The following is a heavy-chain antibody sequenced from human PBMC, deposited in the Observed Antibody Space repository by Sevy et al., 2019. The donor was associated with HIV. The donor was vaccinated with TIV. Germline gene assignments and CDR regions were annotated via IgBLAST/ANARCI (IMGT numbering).Heavy chain of an antibody. CDR1: GFTFSSYA. V-gene: IGHV3-30-3*01. D-gene: IGHD1-1*01. J-gene: IGHJ4*02. Sequence: GGSLRLSCAASGFTFSSYAMHWVRQAPGKGLEWVAVISYDGSNKYYADSVKGRFTISRDNSKNTLYLQMNSLRAEDTAVYYCAKDTTTHDYWGQGTLVTVSS. CDR2: ISYDGSNK. CDR3: AKDTTTHDY.